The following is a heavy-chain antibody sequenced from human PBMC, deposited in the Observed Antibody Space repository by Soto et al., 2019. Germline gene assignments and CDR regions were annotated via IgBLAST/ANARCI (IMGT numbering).Heavy chain of an antibody. CDR1: GGSLSSYP. Sequence: QVQLLQSGSVVKKPGSSVKVSCRASGGSLSSYPVTWVRQAPGQGLEWMGRIIPIVGLTNYAQKFQGRVTITADKSTSTAYMELSSLRSDDSAVYYCARPTGGHDAGGNYMDVWGKGTTVIVSS. CDR2: IIPIVGLT. D-gene: IGHD2-8*02. V-gene: IGHV1-69*02. CDR3: ARPTGGHDAGGNYMDV. J-gene: IGHJ6*03.